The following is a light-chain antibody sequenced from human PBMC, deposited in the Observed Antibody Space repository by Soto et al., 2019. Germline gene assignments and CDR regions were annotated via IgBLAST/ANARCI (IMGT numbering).Light chain of an antibody. CDR2: GNS. CDR3: HSYDSSLSGAV. J-gene: IGLJ7*01. V-gene: IGLV1-40*01. Sequence: QSVLTQPPSVSGAPGQRVTISCTGSSSNIGAGYDVHWYQQLPGTAPKLLIYGNSNRPSGVPDRFSGSKSGTSASPAITGLQGEDEADYYCHSYDSSLSGAVFGGGTQLTVL. CDR1: SSNIGAGYD.